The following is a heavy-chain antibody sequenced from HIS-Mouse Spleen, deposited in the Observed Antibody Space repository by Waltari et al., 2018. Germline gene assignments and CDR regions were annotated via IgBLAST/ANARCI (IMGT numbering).Heavy chain of an antibody. V-gene: IGHV2-5*02. Sequence: QLTLKESGPTLVKPTQTLTLTCTFSGFSLSTSGVGVGWIRQHSGKALEWLALIYWDDGKRYSPSLKSRLTITKDTSKNQVVLTMTNMDPVDTATYYCARRGYSSSWYQHWGQGTLVTVSS. J-gene: IGHJ1*01. CDR1: GFSLSTSGVG. D-gene: IGHD6-13*01. CDR2: IYWDDGK. CDR3: ARRGYSSSWYQH.